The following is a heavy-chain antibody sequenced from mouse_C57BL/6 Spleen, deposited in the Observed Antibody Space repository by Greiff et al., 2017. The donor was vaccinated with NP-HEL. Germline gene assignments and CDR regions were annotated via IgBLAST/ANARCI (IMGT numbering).Heavy chain of an antibody. CDR2: IDPEDGDT. CDR3: TPNYYGSSYDWYFDV. D-gene: IGHD1-1*01. CDR1: GFNIKDYY. J-gene: IGHJ1*03. V-gene: IGHV14-1*01. Sequence: EVQLQQSGAELVRPGASVKLSCTASGFNIKDYYMHWVKQRPEQGLEWIGRIDPEDGDTEYAPKFQGKATMTADTSSNTAYLQLSSLTSEDTAVYSCTPNYYGSSYDWYFDVWGTGTTVTVSS.